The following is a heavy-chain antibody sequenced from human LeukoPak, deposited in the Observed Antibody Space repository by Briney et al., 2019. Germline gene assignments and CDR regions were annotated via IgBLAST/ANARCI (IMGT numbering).Heavy chain of an antibody. J-gene: IGHJ4*02. D-gene: IGHD3-22*01. Sequence: PGGSLRLSCAASGFTFDDYTMHWVRQAPGKGREWVSLISWDGVSTYYADSVKGRFTISRDNSKNSLYLQMNSLRTEDTALYYSAKDDGSGYHRGYYFDYWGQGTLVTVSS. CDR2: ISWDGVST. CDR1: GFTFDDYT. V-gene: IGHV3-43*01. CDR3: AKDDGSGYHRGYYFDY.